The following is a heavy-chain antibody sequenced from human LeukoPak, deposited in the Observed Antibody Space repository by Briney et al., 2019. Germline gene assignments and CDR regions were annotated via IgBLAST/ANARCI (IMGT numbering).Heavy chain of an antibody. D-gene: IGHD2-15*01. CDR3: ARVGPYCSGGSCYDY. J-gene: IGHJ4*02. V-gene: IGHV3-30*03. CDR1: GFTFISYD. Sequence: GGSLRLSCAASGFTFISYDMHWVRQAPGKGLEWVAIMSYDGSNKYYADSVKGRFTISRDNSKNTLYLQMNSLRAEDTAVYYCARVGPYCSGGSCYDYWGQGTLVTVSS. CDR2: MSYDGSNK.